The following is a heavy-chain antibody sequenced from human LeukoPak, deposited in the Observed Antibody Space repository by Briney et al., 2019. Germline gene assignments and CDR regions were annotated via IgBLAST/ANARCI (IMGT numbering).Heavy chain of an antibody. CDR1: GGSISSSSYY. J-gene: IGHJ4*02. CDR2: IYYSGST. D-gene: IGHD4-17*01. Sequence: SETLSLTCTVSGGSISSSSYYWGWIRQPPGKGLEWIGGIYYSGSTYYNPSLKSRVTISVDTSKNRFSLKLSSVTAADTAVYYCARQSGYGDYALRYFDYWGQGTLVTVSS. CDR3: ARQSGYGDYALRYFDY. V-gene: IGHV4-39*01.